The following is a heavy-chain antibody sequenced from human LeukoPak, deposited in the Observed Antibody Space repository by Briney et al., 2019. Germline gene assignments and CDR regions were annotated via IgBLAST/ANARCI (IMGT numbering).Heavy chain of an antibody. CDR2: ISHDGGNK. V-gene: IGHV3-30*04. CDR1: GFSFSTYA. CDR3: GRGINSGSYYNIVY. Sequence: GGSLRLSCAASGFSFSTYAIHWVRQAPGKGLEWVAVISHDGGNKYHADSVKGRFTIPRDNSENTLYLQMNSLRPEDTAVYYCGRGINSGSYYNIVYWGQGTLVTVSS. J-gene: IGHJ4*02. D-gene: IGHD3-10*01.